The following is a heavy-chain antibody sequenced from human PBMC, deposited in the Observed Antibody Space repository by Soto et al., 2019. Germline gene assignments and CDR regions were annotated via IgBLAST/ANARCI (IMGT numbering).Heavy chain of an antibody. CDR2: IDSSGEK. CDR3: ARRHLAVAVSPWFDP. Sequence: QVTLKESGPVLVKPTETPTLRCTVSGLSITDSEMGVSWIRQPPGQPLEWLAHIDSSGEKSYRTFLKSRPAISKDTSKSQIVLTMTNMDPADTATYSCARRHLAVAVSPWFDPWGQGIPVTVSS. J-gene: IGHJ5*02. V-gene: IGHV2-26*01. D-gene: IGHD6-19*01. CDR1: GLSITDSEMG.